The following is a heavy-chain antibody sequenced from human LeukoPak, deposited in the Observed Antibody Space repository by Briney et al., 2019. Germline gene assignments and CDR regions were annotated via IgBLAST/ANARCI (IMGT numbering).Heavy chain of an antibody. CDR3: VRTPPNWGFDY. V-gene: IGHV1-46*01. CDR1: GYTFTSYY. CDR2: INPSGGST. Sequence: ASVKVSCKASGYTFTSYYMHWVRQAPGQGLEWMGIINPSGGSTSYAQKFQGRVTMTSDSSISTAYMELSSLRSEDTAIYYCVRTPPNWGFDYWGQGTLVTVSS. D-gene: IGHD7-27*01. J-gene: IGHJ4*02.